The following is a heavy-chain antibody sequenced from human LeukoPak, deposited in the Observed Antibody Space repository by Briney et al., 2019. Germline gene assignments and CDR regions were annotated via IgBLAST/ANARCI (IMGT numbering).Heavy chain of an antibody. CDR3: ARGARSLLRYFDWLCPPSSGFDP. CDR1: GYTFTGYY. V-gene: IGHV1-2*02. Sequence: ALVKVSCKASGYTFTGYYMHWVRQAPGQGREWMGWINPNSGGTNYAQKFQGRVTMTRDTSISTAYMELSRLRSDDTAVYYCARGARSLLRYFDWLCPPSSGFDPWGQGTLVTVSS. J-gene: IGHJ5*02. D-gene: IGHD3-9*01. CDR2: INPNSGGT.